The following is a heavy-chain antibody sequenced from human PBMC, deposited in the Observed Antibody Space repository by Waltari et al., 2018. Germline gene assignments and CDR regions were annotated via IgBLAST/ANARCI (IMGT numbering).Heavy chain of an antibody. CDR2: TYYDGTT. J-gene: IGHJ5*02. Sequence: VQLVESGGGLVKPGGSLRLSCAASGFTFSNAWMSWIRQPPGKGLEWIGSTYYDGTTHYNSSLKGRATISVDPTKNQFSLEISSTTAADTAVYYCARDPTKGVYNWFDPWGQGTLVTVSS. CDR3: ARDPTKGVYNWFDP. V-gene: IGHV4-28*03. CDR1: GFTFSNAW. D-gene: IGHD3-10*01.